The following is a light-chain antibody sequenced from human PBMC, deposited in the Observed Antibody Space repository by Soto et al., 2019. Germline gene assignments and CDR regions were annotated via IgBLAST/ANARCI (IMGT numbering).Light chain of an antibody. Sequence: LTQPHSVSESPGKTVTISCTGTSSDVGSYNLVSWYQQHPGKAPKLMIYEGSKRPSGVSNRFSGSKSGNTASLTISGLQAEDEADYYCCSYAGSSTWVVFGGGTKLTVL. V-gene: IGLV2-23*01. CDR3: CSYAGSSTWVV. J-gene: IGLJ2*01. CDR2: EGS. CDR1: SSDVGSYNL.